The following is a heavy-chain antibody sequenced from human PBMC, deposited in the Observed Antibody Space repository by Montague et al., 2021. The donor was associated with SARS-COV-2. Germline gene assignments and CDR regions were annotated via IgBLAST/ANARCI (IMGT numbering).Heavy chain of an antibody. Sequence: SETLSLTCTVSGYSISSDYYWGWIRQPPGKGLEWIGSMYDSGSTXYSPSRESRVTISVDTSKNQFSLKLISVTAADTAVYYCARDSWGWLRFDGAFDYWGQGTLVTVSS. J-gene: IGHJ4*02. CDR1: GYSISSDYY. CDR3: ARDSWGWLRFDGAFDY. CDR2: MYDSGST. D-gene: IGHD5-12*01. V-gene: IGHV4-38-2*02.